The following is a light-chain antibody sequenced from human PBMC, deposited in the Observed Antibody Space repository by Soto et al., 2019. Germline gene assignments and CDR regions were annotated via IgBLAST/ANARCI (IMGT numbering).Light chain of an antibody. V-gene: IGLV1-40*01. Sequence: QSVLTQPPSVSGAPGQRVTISCTGSSSNIGADYAVHWYRQVPGTAPKLLIYRYTNRPSGVPDRFSGSKSGTSASLAITGLQAEDEGDYYCQSYDRSLSGVLFGGGTKLTVL. CDR3: QSYDRSLSGVL. CDR2: RYT. CDR1: SSNIGADYA. J-gene: IGLJ2*01.